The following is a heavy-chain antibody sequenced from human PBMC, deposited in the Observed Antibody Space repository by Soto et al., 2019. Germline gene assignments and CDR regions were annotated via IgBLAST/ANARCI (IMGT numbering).Heavy chain of an antibody. CDR1: GFTFSNYG. CDR3: ASISRYYDSSGYPRYYFDY. J-gene: IGHJ4*02. V-gene: IGHV3-33*01. CDR2: VWYDGSKK. D-gene: IGHD3-22*01. Sequence: HPGGSLRLSCAASGFTFSNYGMHWVRQAPGKGLEWVAIVWYDGSKKYYGDSVKGRFTISRDNSKNTLYLQMNSLRAEDTAVYYCASISRYYDSSGYPRYYFDYWGQGTLVTVSS.